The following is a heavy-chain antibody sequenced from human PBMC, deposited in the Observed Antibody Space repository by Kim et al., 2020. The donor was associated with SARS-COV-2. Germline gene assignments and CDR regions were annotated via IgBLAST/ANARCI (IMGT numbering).Heavy chain of an antibody. CDR3: ASVALYGYSYGNFDY. Sequence: SVKVSCKASGGTFSSYAISWVRQAPGQGLEWMGGIIPIFGTANYAQKFQGRVTITADESTSTAYMELSSLRSEDTAVYYCASVALYGYSYGNFDYWGQGTLVTVSS. CDR1: GGTFSSYA. V-gene: IGHV1-69*13. J-gene: IGHJ4*02. D-gene: IGHD5-18*01. CDR2: IIPIFGTA.